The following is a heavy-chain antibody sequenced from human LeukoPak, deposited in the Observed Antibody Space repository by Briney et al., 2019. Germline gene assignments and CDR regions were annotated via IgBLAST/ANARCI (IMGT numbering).Heavy chain of an antibody. D-gene: IGHD2-2*01. J-gene: IGHJ5*02. CDR3: ARGYCSSTSCYGLDWFDP. Sequence: GGSLRLSCAASGFTFSTYWMHWVRQAPGKGLVWVPLINGDGSSTGYADSVKGRFTISRDNAKNTLYLQMNSLRAEDTAVYYCARGYCSSTSCYGLDWFDPWGQGTLVTVSS. CDR1: GFTFSTYW. V-gene: IGHV3-74*01. CDR2: INGDGSST.